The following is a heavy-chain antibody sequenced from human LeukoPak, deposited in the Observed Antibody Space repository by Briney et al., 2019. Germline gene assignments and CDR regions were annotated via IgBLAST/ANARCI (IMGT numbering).Heavy chain of an antibody. CDR2: MNESGGT. Sequence: SETLSLTCAVYGGSFSGDYWSWIRQPPGKGLEWIGEMNESGGTTYNPSLKSRVTMSVDPSKNQLSLKLTSVTAADTAVYYCARGLRAARLASWGQGTLVTVSS. CDR1: GGSFSGDY. V-gene: IGHV4-34*01. J-gene: IGHJ5*02. CDR3: ARGLRAARLAS. D-gene: IGHD6-6*01.